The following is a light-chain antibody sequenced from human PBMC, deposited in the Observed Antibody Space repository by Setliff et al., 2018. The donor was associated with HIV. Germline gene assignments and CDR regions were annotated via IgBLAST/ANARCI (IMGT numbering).Light chain of an antibody. J-gene: IGLJ2*01. CDR2: DNN. V-gene: IGLV1-51*01. CDR3: GSWDSTLSVVA. CDR1: TSNIGKNS. Sequence: QSVLTQPPSVSAAPRQKVTISCSGGTSNIGKNSVSWYQQFPGTAPKVLIYDNNERPSGIPDRFSASKSDTAATLVITELQTEDEADYFCGSWDSTLSVVAFGGGTKGTVL.